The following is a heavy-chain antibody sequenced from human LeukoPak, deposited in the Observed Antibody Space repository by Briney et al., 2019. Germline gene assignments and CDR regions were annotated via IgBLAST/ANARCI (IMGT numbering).Heavy chain of an antibody. V-gene: IGHV3-23*01. J-gene: IGHJ4*02. D-gene: IGHD2-15*01. CDR1: GFTFSSYG. CDR3: AKFAQRYCSGGSCHPFDY. CDR2: ISGTGGFT. Sequence: GGSLRLSCVGSGFTFSSYGMGWVRQAPGKGLEWVSGISGTGGFTYEADAVKGRFTISRDNSKNTLYLQMNSLRAEDTAVYYCAKFAQRYCSGGSCHPFDYWGQGTLVTVSS.